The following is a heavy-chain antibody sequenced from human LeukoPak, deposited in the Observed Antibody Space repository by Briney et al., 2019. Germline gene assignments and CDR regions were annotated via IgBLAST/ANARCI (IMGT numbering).Heavy chain of an antibody. J-gene: IGHJ4*02. CDR3: AKDMSYRRHYSQLDY. CDR2: ISWSSGDI. CDR1: GFTFDDYA. V-gene: IGHV3-9*01. Sequence: PGRSLRLSCAASGFTFDDYAMYWVRQAPGKGLGWVSGISWSSGDIGYADSVKGRFTISRDNAKKSLYLQMNSLRAEDTALYYCAKDMSYRRHYSQLDYWGQGTLVTVSS. D-gene: IGHD4-11*01.